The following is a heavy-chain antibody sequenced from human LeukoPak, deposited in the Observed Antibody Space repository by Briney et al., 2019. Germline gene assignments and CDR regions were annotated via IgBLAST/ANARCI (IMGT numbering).Heavy chain of an antibody. V-gene: IGHV4-59*11. J-gene: IGHJ6*03. Sequence: SKTLSLTCSVSGDSISSHYWSWIRQPPGKGLEWIGFFYDSGSTNYKSSLKSRVTMSVDTSKNQFSLKLSSVTAADTAVYYCARVLQNYYHLDVWGTGTTVTVSS. CDR1: GDSISSHY. CDR3: ARVLQNYYHLDV. D-gene: IGHD2/OR15-2a*01. CDR2: FYDSGST.